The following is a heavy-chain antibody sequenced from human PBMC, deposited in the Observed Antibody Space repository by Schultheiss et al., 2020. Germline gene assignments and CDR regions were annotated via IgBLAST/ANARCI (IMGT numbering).Heavy chain of an antibody. V-gene: IGHV3-23*01. J-gene: IGHJ4*02. D-gene: IGHD6-13*01. CDR2: ISGDGGGT. CDR3: VRGLTGDIAAAGTFDS. CDR1: GFTFSSYA. Sequence: GGSLRLSCAASGFTFSSYAMSWVRQAPGKGLEWVPGISGDGGGTHYVDSVKGRFTISRDNSKNTLYLQMNSLRAGDTAVYYCVRGLTGDIAAAGTFDSWGQGTLVTVSS.